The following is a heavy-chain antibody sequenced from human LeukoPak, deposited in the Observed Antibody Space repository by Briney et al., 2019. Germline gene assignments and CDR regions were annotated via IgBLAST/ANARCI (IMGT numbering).Heavy chain of an antibody. CDR1: GFTFSSYW. V-gene: IGHV3-74*01. D-gene: IGHD5-18*01. CDR3: ARDRATAMFDY. CDR2: INSDGSSA. Sequence: GGPLRLSCAASGFTFSSYWMHWVRQAPGKGLVWVSRINSDGSSATYADSVKGRFTISRDNAKNTLYLQMNSLRGEDTAVYYCARDRATAMFDYWAQGTLVTVSS. J-gene: IGHJ4*02.